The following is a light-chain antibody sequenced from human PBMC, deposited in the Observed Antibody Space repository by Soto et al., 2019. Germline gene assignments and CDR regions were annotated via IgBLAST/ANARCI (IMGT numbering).Light chain of an antibody. CDR2: EVT. CDR3: GSYSSSSALDVI. V-gene: IGLV2-14*01. CDR1: NRDVGGYNY. J-gene: IGLJ2*01. Sequence: QSVLAQPASVSVSPGQSITISCAGTNRDVGGYNYVSWYQQYPGKAPKLIIYEVTYRPSGVANRFSGSKSGNTASLTISGLQAEDEADYYCGSYSSSSALDVIFGGGTKLTVL.